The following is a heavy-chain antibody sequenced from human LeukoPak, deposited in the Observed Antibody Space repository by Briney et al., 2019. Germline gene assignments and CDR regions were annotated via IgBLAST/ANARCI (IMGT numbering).Heavy chain of an antibody. J-gene: IGHJ6*02. CDR2: IYTSGST. CDR1: GGSISSYY. CDR3: ARQIIAAGKNYYGMDV. D-gene: IGHD6-13*01. Sequence: SETLSLTCTVSGGSISSYYWTWIRQPAGKGLEWIGRIYTSGSTNYNPSLKSRVTMSVDTSNNQFSLNLSSVTAADTAVCYCARQIIAAGKNYYGMDVWGQGTTVTVSS. V-gene: IGHV4-4*07.